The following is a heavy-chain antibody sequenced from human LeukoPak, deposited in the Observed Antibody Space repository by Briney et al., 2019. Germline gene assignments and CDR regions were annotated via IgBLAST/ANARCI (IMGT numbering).Heavy chain of an antibody. V-gene: IGHV4-59*01. CDR2: IYYSGST. CDR3: ARGGAYTYGYLRGDAFDI. CDR1: GGSISSYY. Sequence: SETLSLTCTVSGGSISSYYWSWIRQPPGKGLEWIGYIYYSGSTNYNPSLKSRVTISVDTSKNQFSLKLSSVTAADTAVYYCARGGAYTYGYLRGDAFDIWGQGTMVTVSS. J-gene: IGHJ3*02. D-gene: IGHD5-18*01.